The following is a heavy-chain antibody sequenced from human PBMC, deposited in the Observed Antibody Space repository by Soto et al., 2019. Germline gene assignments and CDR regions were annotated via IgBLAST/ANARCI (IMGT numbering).Heavy chain of an antibody. CDR2: IYSGGNT. CDR3: AGQRYESRGYVYAY. D-gene: IGHD3-22*01. Sequence: SETLSLTCTVSGGSSGSTTYYWGGIRQSPGKGLEWIGNIYSGGNTYYNPSLKSRVTISVDTSKSHLSLQLISVTAADTAVYDWAGQRYESRGYVYAYWGQGTLVTVSS. J-gene: IGHJ4*02. V-gene: IGHV4-39*01. CDR1: GGSSGSTTYY.